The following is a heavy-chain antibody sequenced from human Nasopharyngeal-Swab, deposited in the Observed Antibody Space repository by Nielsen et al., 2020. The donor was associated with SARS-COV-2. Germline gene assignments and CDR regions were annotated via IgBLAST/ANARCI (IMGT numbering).Heavy chain of an antibody. CDR2: ITKDAKTT. Sequence: GGSLRLSCAASGFTFDDYALHWVRQAPGKGLEWLSLITKDAKTTQYADSVKGRFTISRDNSKKSLYLQMSGLRPEDTAFYFCAKGRSDSYYTYFDSWGQGTLVTVSS. J-gene: IGHJ4*02. D-gene: IGHD2-21*02. V-gene: IGHV3-43*02. CDR3: AKGRSDSYYTYFDS. CDR1: GFTFDDYA.